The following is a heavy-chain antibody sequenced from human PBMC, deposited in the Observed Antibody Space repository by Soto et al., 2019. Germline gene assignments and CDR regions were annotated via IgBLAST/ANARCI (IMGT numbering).Heavy chain of an antibody. CDR3: AKTPSSSSGDY. V-gene: IGHV3-30*18. CDR2: ISYDGSNK. Sequence: QVQLVESGGGVVQPGRSLRLSCAASGFTFSSYGMHWVRQAPGTGLEWVAVISYDGSNKYYADSVKGRFTISRDNSKNTLYLQMNSLRAEDTAVYYCAKTPSSSSGDYWGQGTLVTVSS. CDR1: GFTFSSYG. D-gene: IGHD6-6*01. J-gene: IGHJ4*02.